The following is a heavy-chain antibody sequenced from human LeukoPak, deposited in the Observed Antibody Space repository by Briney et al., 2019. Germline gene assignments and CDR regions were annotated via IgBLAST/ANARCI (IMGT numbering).Heavy chain of an antibody. CDR3: AKDPGIVVVTAAIQYFQH. Sequence: GGSLRLSCAASGFTFSSYSMNWVRQAPGKGLEWVSSISSSSSYIYYADSVKGRFTISRDNAKNSLYLQMNSLRAEDTAVYYCAKDPGIVVVTAAIQYFQHWGQGTLVTVSS. CDR2: ISSSSSYI. D-gene: IGHD2-21*02. V-gene: IGHV3-21*04. J-gene: IGHJ1*01. CDR1: GFTFSSYS.